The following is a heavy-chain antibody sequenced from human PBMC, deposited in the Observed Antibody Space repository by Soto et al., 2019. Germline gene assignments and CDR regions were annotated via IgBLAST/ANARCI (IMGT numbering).Heavy chain of an antibody. CDR1: GYTFTSYA. CDR3: ARDLDSSSSIYYYYYGMDV. CDR2: INAGNGNT. J-gene: IGHJ6*02. V-gene: IGHV1-3*01. D-gene: IGHD6-6*01. Sequence: ASVKVSCKASGYTFTSYAMHWVRQAPGQGLEWMGWINAGNGNTKYSQKFQGRVTITRDTSASTAYMELSSLRSEDTAVYYCARDLDSSSSIYYYYYGMDVWGQGTTVTVSS.